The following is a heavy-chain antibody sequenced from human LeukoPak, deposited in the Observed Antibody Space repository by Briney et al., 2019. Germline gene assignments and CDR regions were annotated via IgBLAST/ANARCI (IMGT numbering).Heavy chain of an antibody. CDR1: GSTFSSYE. Sequence: GGSLRLYCAASGSTFSSYEINWVRQAPGKGLEWVSYISSGGNYRYYADSVKGRFTISRDNARNSLYLQMNSLRAEDTAVYYCARIYGGTYWGQGTLVAVSS. CDR2: ISSGGNYR. V-gene: IGHV3-48*03. CDR3: ARIYGGTY. D-gene: IGHD4-17*01. J-gene: IGHJ4*02.